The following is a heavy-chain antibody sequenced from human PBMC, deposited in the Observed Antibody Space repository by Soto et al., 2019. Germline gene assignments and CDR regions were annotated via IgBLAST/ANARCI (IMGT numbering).Heavy chain of an antibody. Sequence: QVQLVESGGGVVQPGRSLRLSCAASGFTFSSYGMHWVRQAPGKGLEWVAGIWYDGSKKYYGDSVKGRFTISRDNSKNPLYLQMSRLRPEATAVYYCARDGWLQLVRHWYFDLWGRGTLATVSS. CDR3: ARDGWLQLVRHWYFDL. CDR1: GFTFSSYG. D-gene: IGHD6-13*01. J-gene: IGHJ2*01. V-gene: IGHV3-33*01. CDR2: IWYDGSKK.